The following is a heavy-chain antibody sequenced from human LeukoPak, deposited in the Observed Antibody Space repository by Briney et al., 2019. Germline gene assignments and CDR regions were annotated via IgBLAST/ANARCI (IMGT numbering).Heavy chain of an antibody. CDR1: GLTFSSYS. CDR3: ARDRSSSWANYGMDV. D-gene: IGHD6-13*01. J-gene: IGHJ6*02. Sequence: GGSLRLSCAASGLTFSSYSMNWVRQAPGKGLEWVSSISSSSSYIYYADSVKGRFTISRDNAKNSLYLQMDSLRAEDTAVYYCARDRSSSWANYGMDVWGQGTTVTVSS. CDR2: ISSSSSYI. V-gene: IGHV3-21*01.